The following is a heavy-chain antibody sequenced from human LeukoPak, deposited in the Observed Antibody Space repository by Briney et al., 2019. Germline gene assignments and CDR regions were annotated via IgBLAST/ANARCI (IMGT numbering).Heavy chain of an antibody. V-gene: IGHV4-4*07. Sequence: SETLSLTCTVSGGSISSYYWSWIRQPAGKGLEWIGRIYTSGSTNYNPSLKSRVTISVDTSKNQFSLKLSSVTAADTAVYYCARVPRRWLQFGYFDYWGQGTLVTVSS. CDR1: GGSISSYY. J-gene: IGHJ4*02. CDR2: IYTSGST. CDR3: ARVPRRWLQFGYFDY. D-gene: IGHD5-24*01.